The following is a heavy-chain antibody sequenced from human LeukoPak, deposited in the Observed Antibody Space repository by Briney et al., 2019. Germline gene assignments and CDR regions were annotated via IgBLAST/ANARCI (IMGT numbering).Heavy chain of an antibody. CDR1: GFTFSSYW. CDR3: ARDPTSSSWFDY. D-gene: IGHD6-13*01. Sequence: GGSLRLSCAASGFTFSSYWMHWVRQAPGKGLVWVSRISIDGSITTYADSVKGRFTISRDNAKNTLYLQMNSLRAEDTAVYYCARDPTSSSWFDYWGQGTLVTVSS. V-gene: IGHV3-74*01. CDR2: ISIDGSIT. J-gene: IGHJ4*02.